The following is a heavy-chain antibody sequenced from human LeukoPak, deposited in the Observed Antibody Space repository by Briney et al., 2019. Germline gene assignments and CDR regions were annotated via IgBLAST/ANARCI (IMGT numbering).Heavy chain of an antibody. CDR1: GDSISSSSYY. Sequence: KPSETLSLTCTVSGDSISSSSYYWGWIRQPPGKGLEWIGSVNYSGKTYYNPSLRSRVTISVDTSKNQFSLKLSSVTAADTAVYYCARGLQSDYFDYWGQGTLVTVSS. D-gene: IGHD4-11*01. CDR3: ARGLQSDYFDY. J-gene: IGHJ4*02. V-gene: IGHV4-39*07. CDR2: VNYSGKT.